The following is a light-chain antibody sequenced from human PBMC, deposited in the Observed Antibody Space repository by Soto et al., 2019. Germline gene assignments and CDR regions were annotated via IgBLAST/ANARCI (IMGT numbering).Light chain of an antibody. V-gene: IGKV3-20*01. J-gene: IGKJ5*01. CDR1: QSVSSSY. Sequence: EIVLTHSPGTLSLSPGERATLSCRASQSVSSSYLAWYQQKPGQAPRLLIYGASSRATGIPDRFSGSGSGTDFTLTISRLEPEDFAVYYCQQRARWPMPFGQGTRLEIK. CDR2: GAS. CDR3: QQRARWPMP.